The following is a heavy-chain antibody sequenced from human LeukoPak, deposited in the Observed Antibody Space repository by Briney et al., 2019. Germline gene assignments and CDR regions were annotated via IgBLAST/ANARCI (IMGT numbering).Heavy chain of an antibody. CDR2: IDSGGSDT. V-gene: IGHV3-74*01. D-gene: IGHD5-24*01. CDR3: AKSGYNRFDY. CDR1: GFTFSRHW. Sequence: PGGSLRLSCAASGFTFSRHWMHWVRQAPGKGLVWVSRIDSGGSDTRYADFVGGRFTISRDNSKNTLYLQMNSLRAEDTAVYYCAKSGYNRFDYWGQGTLVTVSS. J-gene: IGHJ4*02.